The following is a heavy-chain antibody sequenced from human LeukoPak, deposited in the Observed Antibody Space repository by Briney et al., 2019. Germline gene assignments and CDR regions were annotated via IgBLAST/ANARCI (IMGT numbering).Heavy chain of an antibody. D-gene: IGHD6-19*01. V-gene: IGHV4-39*07. CDR2: IYHSGST. Sequence: SETLSLTCTVSGGSISSSSYYWGWIRQPPGKGLEWIGSIYHSGSTYYNPSLKSRVTISVDTSKNQFSLKLSSVTAADTAVYYCARLYSGGWPPHRWFGPWGQGTLVTVSS. CDR3: ARLYSGGWPPHRWFGP. CDR1: GGSISSSSYY. J-gene: IGHJ5*02.